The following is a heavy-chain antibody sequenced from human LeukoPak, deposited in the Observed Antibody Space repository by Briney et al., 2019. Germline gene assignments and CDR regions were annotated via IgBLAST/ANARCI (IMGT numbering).Heavy chain of an antibody. V-gene: IGHV3-74*03. CDR1: GLTFSRNW. CDR3: ARVGGDYEIAY. J-gene: IGHJ4*02. Sequence: GGSLRLSCAASGLTFSRNWMHWVRQAPGKGLVWVSRIKHDGSGTTYADSVKGRFTISRDNAKNTVYLHMNSLRAEDTAVYYCARVGGDYEIAYWGQGTLVTVSS. CDR2: IKHDGSGT. D-gene: IGHD2-21*02.